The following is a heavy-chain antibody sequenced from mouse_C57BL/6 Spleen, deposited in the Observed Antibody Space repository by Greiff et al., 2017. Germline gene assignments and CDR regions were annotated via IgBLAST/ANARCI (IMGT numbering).Heavy chain of an antibody. V-gene: IGHV1-52*01. Sequence: QVQLQQPGAELVRPGSSVKLSCKASGYTFTSYWMHWVKQRPIQGLEWIGNIDTSDSETHYNQKFKDKATLTVDKSSSTAYMQLSSLTSEDSAVYYCARDTAQATWFAYWGQGTLVTVSA. CDR3: ARDTAQATWFAY. J-gene: IGHJ3*01. D-gene: IGHD3-2*02. CDR1: GYTFTSYW. CDR2: IDTSDSET.